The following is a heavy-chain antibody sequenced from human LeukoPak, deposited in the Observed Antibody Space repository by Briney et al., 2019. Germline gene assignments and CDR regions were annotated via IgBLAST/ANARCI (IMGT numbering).Heavy chain of an antibody. V-gene: IGHV4-59*12. CDR3: ARVDSGYDYYYYYMDV. J-gene: IGHJ6*03. CDR2: IQYSGST. CDR1: GGSISSYY. Sequence: SETLSLTCTVSGGSISSYYWSWIRQPPGKGLEWIGYIQYSGSTNYNPSLKSRVTISVDTSKNQFSLKLSSVTAADTAVYYCARVDSGYDYYYYYMDVWGKGTTVTVSS. D-gene: IGHD5-12*01.